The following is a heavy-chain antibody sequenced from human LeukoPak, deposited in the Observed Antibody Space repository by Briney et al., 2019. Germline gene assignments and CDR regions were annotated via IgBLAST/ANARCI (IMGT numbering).Heavy chain of an antibody. CDR1: GVSISTSSDY. J-gene: IGHJ4*02. V-gene: IGHV4-39*07. D-gene: IGHD2-21*02. CDR3: AELVTAIVHY. Sequence: SETLSLTCTVSGVSISTSSDYWGWVRQPPGKGLEWIGSIYYSGTTYYNPSLKSRVTISINTSKNQFSLKLSSVTAADTAVYYCAELVTAIVHYWGQGTLVTVSS. CDR2: IYYSGTT.